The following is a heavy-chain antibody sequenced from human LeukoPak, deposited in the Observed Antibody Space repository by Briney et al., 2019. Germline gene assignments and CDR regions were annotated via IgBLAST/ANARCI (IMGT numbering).Heavy chain of an antibody. J-gene: IGHJ4*02. D-gene: IGHD5-24*01. CDR1: GYTFIGYY. V-gene: IGHV1-18*04. CDR2: ISAYNGNT. Sequence: ASVKVSCKASGYTFIGYYIHWVRQAPGQGLEWMGWISAYNGNTNYAQKLQGRVTMTTDTSTSTAYMELRSLRSDDTAVYYCARDLAYNYGDPHYFDYWGQGTLVTVSS. CDR3: ARDLAYNYGDPHYFDY.